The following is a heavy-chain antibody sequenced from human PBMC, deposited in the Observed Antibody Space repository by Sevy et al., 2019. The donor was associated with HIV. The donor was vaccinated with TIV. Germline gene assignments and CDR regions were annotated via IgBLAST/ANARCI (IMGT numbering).Heavy chain of an antibody. Sequence: GGSLRLSCTASGFSFSSYAMSWVRQAPGKGLEWVSTIIGSGVGTYSAYSVKGRFTISRDNSKNTLYLQMTSLRAEDTAVYYCAKDFHDYGDFYFDYWGRGTLVTVSS. D-gene: IGHD4-17*01. J-gene: IGHJ4*02. CDR1: GFSFSSYA. CDR3: AKDFHDYGDFYFDY. CDR2: IIGSGVGT. V-gene: IGHV3-23*01.